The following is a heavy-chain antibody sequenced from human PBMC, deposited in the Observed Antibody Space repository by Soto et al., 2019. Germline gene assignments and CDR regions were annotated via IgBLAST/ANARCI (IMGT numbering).Heavy chain of an antibody. D-gene: IGHD3-10*01. J-gene: IGHJ4*02. Sequence: QVQLMQSGAQVKNPGSSVKVSCKGSGYTCPRHGIHWVRQAPGQRLEWMGWIKTNNRHTVYSQKFQGRVAFKRDTSANTAYMDLSSLRFEYTAVYFSATEDTGSGNCDYWGPGNLVTVSS. CDR2: IKTNNRHT. CDR3: ATEDTGSGNCDY. CDR1: GYTCPRHG. V-gene: IGHV1-3*04.